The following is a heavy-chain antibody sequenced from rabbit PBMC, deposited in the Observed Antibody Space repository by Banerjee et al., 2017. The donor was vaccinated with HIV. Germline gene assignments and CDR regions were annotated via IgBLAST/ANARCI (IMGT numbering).Heavy chain of an antibody. Sequence: QSLEESGGGLVQPEGSLTLTCTASGFDFSSSYYMCWVRQAPGKGPEWIACIDTGSSGSTYYATWAKGRFTISKTSSTTVTLQMTSLTAADTATYFCARENYSGYVGLWGPGTLVTVS. CDR3: ARENYSGYVGL. CDR1: GFDFSSSYY. J-gene: IGHJ4*01. D-gene: IGHD1-1*01. V-gene: IGHV1S40*01. CDR2: IDTGSSGST.